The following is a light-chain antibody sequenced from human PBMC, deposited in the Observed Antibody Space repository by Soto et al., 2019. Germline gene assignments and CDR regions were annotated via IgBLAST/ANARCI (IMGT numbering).Light chain of an antibody. J-gene: IGLJ2*01. Sequence: QSALTQPPSASGSPGQSVTVSCAGTRSDIGVYNYVSWYRQHPGKAPKLLIYEVNKRPSGVPDRFSGSKSGSTASLTVSGLQAEDEADYYCQSYDSILDGVIFGGGTKLTVL. CDR2: EVN. CDR3: QSYDSILDGVI. CDR1: RSDIGVYNY. V-gene: IGLV2-8*01.